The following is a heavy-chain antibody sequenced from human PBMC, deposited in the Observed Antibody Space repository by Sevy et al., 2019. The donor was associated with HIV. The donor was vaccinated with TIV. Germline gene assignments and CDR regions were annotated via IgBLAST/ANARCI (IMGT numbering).Heavy chain of an antibody. D-gene: IGHD3-16*01. Sequence: SETPSLTCTVSGGSISSYYWSWIRQPPGKGLEWIGYIYYSGSTNYNPSLKSRVTISVDTSKNQFSLKLSSVTAADTAVYYCARGFWGSYTVWGQGTLVTVSS. J-gene: IGHJ4*02. V-gene: IGHV4-59*01. CDR2: IYYSGST. CDR1: GGSISSYY. CDR3: ARGFWGSYTV.